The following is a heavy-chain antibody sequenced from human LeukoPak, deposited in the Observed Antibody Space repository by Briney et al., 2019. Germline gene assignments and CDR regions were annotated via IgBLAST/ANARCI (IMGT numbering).Heavy chain of an antibody. J-gene: IGHJ4*02. D-gene: IGHD2-2*02. CDR3: ARGVTYCSSTSCYNLDS. CDR2: INAGNGNT. Sequence: ASVKVSCTASGYTFTSYAMHWVRQAPGQRLEWMGWINAGNGNTKYSQKFQGRVTITRDTSASTAYMELSSLRSEDTAIYYCARGVTYCSSTSCYNLDSWGQGTLVTVSS. CDR1: GYTFTSYA. V-gene: IGHV1-3*01.